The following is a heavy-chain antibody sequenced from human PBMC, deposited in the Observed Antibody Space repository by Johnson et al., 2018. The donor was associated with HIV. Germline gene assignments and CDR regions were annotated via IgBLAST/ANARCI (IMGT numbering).Heavy chain of an antibody. V-gene: IGHV3-30-3*01. CDR1: GFPFSSYA. Sequence: QVQLVESGGGLVQPGGSLRLSCAASGFPFSSYAMHWVRQAPGKGLEWVAVISYDGSNKYYADSVKGRFTISRDNSKNTLYLQRNSLRAEDTAVYYCARGGCSTILDAFDIWGQGTMVTVSS. CDR3: ARGGCSTILDAFDI. J-gene: IGHJ3*02. D-gene: IGHD6-13*01. CDR2: ISYDGSNK.